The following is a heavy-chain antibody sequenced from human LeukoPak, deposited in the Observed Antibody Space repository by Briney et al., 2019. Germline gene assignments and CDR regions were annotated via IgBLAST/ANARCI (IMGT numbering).Heavy chain of an antibody. Sequence: GGSLRLSCAASGFTFSSYWMSWVRQAPGKGLEWVANIKQDGSEIYYVDSVKGRFTISRDNAKSSLYLQMNSLRAEDTAVYYCARIAAAGTFFHYYYMDVWGKGTTVTVSS. CDR2: IKQDGSEI. CDR1: GFTFSSYW. J-gene: IGHJ6*03. CDR3: ARIAAAGTFFHYYYMDV. V-gene: IGHV3-7*01. D-gene: IGHD6-13*01.